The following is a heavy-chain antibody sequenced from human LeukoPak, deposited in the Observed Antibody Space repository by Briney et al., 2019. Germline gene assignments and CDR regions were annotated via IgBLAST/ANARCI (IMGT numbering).Heavy chain of an antibody. V-gene: IGHV1-69*13. CDR3: ARYYYGSGSYYKGYYYYGMDV. CDR1: GGTFSSYY. Sequence: ASVNVSYQHSGGTFSSYYISWLRQAPGQGLEWMGGIIPIFGTANYAQKFQGRVTITADESTSTAYMELSSLRSEDTAVYYCARYYYGSGSYYKGYYYYGMDVWGQGTTVTVSS. CDR2: IIPIFGTA. J-gene: IGHJ6*02. D-gene: IGHD3-10*01.